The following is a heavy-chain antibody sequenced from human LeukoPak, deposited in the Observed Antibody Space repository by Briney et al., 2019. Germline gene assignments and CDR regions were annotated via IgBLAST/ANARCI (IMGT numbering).Heavy chain of an antibody. V-gene: IGHV4-34*01. CDR2: INHRGST. D-gene: IGHD4-17*01. J-gene: IGHJ4*02. CDR3: ARHGDDYGVDY. CDR1: GGSFSGYY. Sequence: SETLSLTCAVYGGSFSGYYWSWIRQPPGKGLEWIGEINHRGSTNYNLSLKSRVTISVDTSKNQFSLKLSSVTAADTAVYYCARHGDDYGVDYWGQGTLVTVSS.